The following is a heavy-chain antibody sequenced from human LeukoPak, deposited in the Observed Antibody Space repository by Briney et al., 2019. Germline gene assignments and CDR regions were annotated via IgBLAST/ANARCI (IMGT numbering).Heavy chain of an antibody. J-gene: IGHJ4*02. CDR2: ISHDGSNN. V-gene: IGHV3-30*18. Sequence: PGRSLRLSCAASGFTFSNYGMHWVRQAPGKGLEWVVVISHDGSNNNYADSVKGRFTISRDNSKNTLYLQMNSLRAEDTAVYYCAKDGLRFLEWLSYFDYGGQGTLVTVSS. CDR3: AKDGLRFLEWLSYFDY. D-gene: IGHD3-3*01. CDR1: GFTFSNYG.